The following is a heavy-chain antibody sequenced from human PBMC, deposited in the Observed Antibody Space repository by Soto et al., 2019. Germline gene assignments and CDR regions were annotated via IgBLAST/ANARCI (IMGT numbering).Heavy chain of an antibody. D-gene: IGHD3-16*02. CDR1: GFSLATKGVG. V-gene: IGHV2-5*02. Sequence: QITLKESGPTEVKPTETLALTCTFSGFSLATKGVGVGWVRQPPGGALEWIAVIYWDDDTRYSPSLETRLTITKDTPKNQVALTMTDMDFVDTATFYCAHVTITYGGVVGDEAFDVWGQVAVVTVSS. CDR3: AHVTITYGGVVGDEAFDV. J-gene: IGHJ3*01. CDR2: IYWDDDT.